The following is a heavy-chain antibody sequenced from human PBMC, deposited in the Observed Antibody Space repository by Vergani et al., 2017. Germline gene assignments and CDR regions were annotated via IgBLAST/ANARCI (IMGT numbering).Heavy chain of an antibody. J-gene: IGHJ5*02. D-gene: IGHD3-3*01. CDR3: ARDPRFLAPNNCFDA. V-gene: IGHV1-2*02. CDR1: GYTFIGFF. CDR2: MNPNTGET. Sequence: QVHLMQSVAEVKKPGASVTVSCKVSGYTFIGFFIHWVRQAPGHGLEWMGWMNPNTGETTYSQASQGRVMMTLDTSTSTVYMELRSLKFDATAIYYCARDPRFLAPNNCFDAWGQGTLVTVSS.